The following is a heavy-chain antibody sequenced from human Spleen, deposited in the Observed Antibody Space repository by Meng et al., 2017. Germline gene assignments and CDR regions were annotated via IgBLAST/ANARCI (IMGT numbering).Heavy chain of an antibody. CDR3: ARDEDISAAGKLFGDY. V-gene: IGHV1-2*06. CDR1: GYHFPAHY. D-gene: IGHD6-25*01. Sequence: GPLVQSGAEVKKPGASVKVSFKPSGYHFPAHYIPWVRRAPGQGLEWMGRINPKSGDTHYAQKFQARVTMTGDTSISTAYMELSGLRSDDTAMYYCARDEDISAAGKLFGDYWGQGTLVTVSS. CDR2: INPKSGDT. J-gene: IGHJ4*02.